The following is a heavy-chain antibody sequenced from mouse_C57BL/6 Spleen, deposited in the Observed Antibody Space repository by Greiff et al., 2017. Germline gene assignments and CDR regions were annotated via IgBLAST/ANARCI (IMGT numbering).Heavy chain of an antibody. V-gene: IGHV1-22*01. CDR1: GYTFTDYN. CDR3: ARKRGPWYFDV. Sequence: EVQLQQSGPELVKPGASVKMSCKASGYTFTDYNMHWVQQRHGKSLAWIGYINPNHGGTCYHQKFKGTATLTVNKSSSTAYMELRSLTSEDSAVDDCARKRGPWYFDVGGTGTTVTVSS. J-gene: IGHJ1*03. D-gene: IGHD3-3*01. CDR2: INPNHGGT.